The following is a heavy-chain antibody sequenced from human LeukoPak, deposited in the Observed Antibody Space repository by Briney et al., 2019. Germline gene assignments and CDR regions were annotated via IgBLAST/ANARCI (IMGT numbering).Heavy chain of an antibody. Sequence: GGSLRLSCAASGFTFSSYAMHWVRQAPGKGLEWVAVISYDASHKYYADSVKGRFTISRDNSKKTLFLQMNSLRADDTAVYSCARGGSYFAYYFDYWGQGTLVTVSS. J-gene: IGHJ4*02. CDR2: ISYDASHK. V-gene: IGHV3-30*04. CDR1: GFTFSSYA. D-gene: IGHD1-26*01. CDR3: ARGGSYFAYYFDY.